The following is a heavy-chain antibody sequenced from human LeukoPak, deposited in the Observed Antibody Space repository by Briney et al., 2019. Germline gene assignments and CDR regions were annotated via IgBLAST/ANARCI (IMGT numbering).Heavy chain of an antibody. CDR3: ARIETDFWSGYSW. V-gene: IGHV1-2*02. CDR1: GYTFTGYY. J-gene: IGHJ4*02. D-gene: IGHD3-3*01. CDR2: INPNSGGT. Sequence: ASVKVSCKASGYTFTGYYMHWVRQAPGQGLEWMGWINPNSGGTNYAQKFQGRVTMTRDTSISTAYMELSRLRSDDTAVYYCARIETDFWSGYSWWGQGTLVTVSS.